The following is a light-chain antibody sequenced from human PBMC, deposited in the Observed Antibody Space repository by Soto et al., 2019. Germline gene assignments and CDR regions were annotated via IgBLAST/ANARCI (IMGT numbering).Light chain of an antibody. CDR1: QDISNY. J-gene: IGKJ4*01. CDR2: DVS. V-gene: IGKV1-33*01. Sequence: DIQMTQSPSSLSASVGDRVTITCQASQDISNYLNWYQQKPGKAPKILIYDVSVLEAGVPSRFRGGGSGTHFTLTISILQAEDAATYYCQQFDNLPLTFAGGTKVEIK. CDR3: QQFDNLPLT.